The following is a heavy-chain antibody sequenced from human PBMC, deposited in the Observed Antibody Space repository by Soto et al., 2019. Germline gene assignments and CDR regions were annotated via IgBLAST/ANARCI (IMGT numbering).Heavy chain of an antibody. D-gene: IGHD3-9*01. CDR2: INPSGGST. CDR3: AREGDILAGYYLPPFYYYGMDV. CDR1: GYTFTSYY. Sequence: GASVKVSCKASGYTFTSYYMHWVRQAPGQGLEWMGIINPSGGSTSYAQKLQGRVTMTTDTSTSTAYMELRSLRSDDTAVYYCAREGDILAGYYLPPFYYYGMDVWGQGTTVTAP. V-gene: IGHV1-46*01. J-gene: IGHJ6*02.